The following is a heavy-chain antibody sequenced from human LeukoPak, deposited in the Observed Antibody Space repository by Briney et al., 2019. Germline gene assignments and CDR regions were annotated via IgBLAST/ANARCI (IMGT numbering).Heavy chain of an antibody. CDR1: GGSISSYY. D-gene: IGHD6-19*01. CDR2: IYYSGST. J-gene: IGHJ3*02. CDR3: ARDRSGWRNDAFDI. V-gene: IGHV4-59*01. Sequence: SETLSLTCTVPGGSISSYYWSWIRQPPGKGLEWIGYIYYSGSTNYNPSLKSRVTISVDTSKNQFSLKLSSVTAADTAVYYCARDRSGWRNDAFDIWGQGTMVTVFS.